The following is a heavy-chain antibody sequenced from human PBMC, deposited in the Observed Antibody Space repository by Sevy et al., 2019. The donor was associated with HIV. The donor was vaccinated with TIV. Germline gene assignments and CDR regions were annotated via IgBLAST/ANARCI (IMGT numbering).Heavy chain of an antibody. CDR3: ATGAYYYDSSGYPRFGFDY. V-gene: IGHV1-69*13. CDR1: GGTFSSYA. Sequence: ASVKVSCKASGGTFSSYAISWVRQAPGQGLEWMGGIIPIFGTANYAQKFQGRVTITADESTSTAYMELSSLRSEDTAVYYCATGAYYYDSSGYPRFGFDYWGQGTLGTVSS. CDR2: IIPIFGTA. J-gene: IGHJ4*02. D-gene: IGHD3-22*01.